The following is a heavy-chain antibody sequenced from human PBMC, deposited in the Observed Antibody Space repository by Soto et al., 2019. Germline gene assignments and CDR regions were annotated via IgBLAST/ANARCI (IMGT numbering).Heavy chain of an antibody. CDR2: INHSGST. D-gene: IGHD3-3*01. Sequence: SETLSLTCAVYGGSFSGCYWSWIRQPPGKGLEWIGEINHSGSTNYNPSLKSRVTISVDTSKNQFSLKLSSVTAADTAVYYCARGRQRITIFGVVIPLGMDVWGQGTTVTVSS. J-gene: IGHJ6*02. CDR3: ARGRQRITIFGVVIPLGMDV. CDR1: GGSFSGCY. V-gene: IGHV4-34*01.